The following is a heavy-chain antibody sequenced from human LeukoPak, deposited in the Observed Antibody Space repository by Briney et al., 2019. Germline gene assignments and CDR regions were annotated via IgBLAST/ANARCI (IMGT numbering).Heavy chain of an antibody. CDR1: GFAFSSYA. D-gene: IGHD4-17*01. CDR3: AKDPDYVGYYGMDV. J-gene: IGHJ6*02. CDR2: ISGSGGST. Sequence: GGSLRLSCAASGFAFSSYAMSWVRQAPGKWLEWVSAISGSGGSTYYADSVKGRFTISRDNSKNTLYPQMNSLRAEDTAVYYCAKDPDYVGYYGMDVWGQGTTVTVSS. V-gene: IGHV3-23*01.